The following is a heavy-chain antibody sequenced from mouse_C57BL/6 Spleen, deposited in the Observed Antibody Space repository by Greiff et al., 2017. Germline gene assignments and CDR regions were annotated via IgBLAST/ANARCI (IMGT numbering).Heavy chain of an antibody. D-gene: IGHD2-3*01. CDR3: TAYDGNYGYFEC. V-gene: IGHV6-3*01. CDR1: GFTFSNYW. Sequence: DVKLVESGGGLVQPGGSMKLSCVASGFTFSNYWMNWVRQSPEKGLEWVAQIRLKSGNYATHYAESVKGRLTISSYCSKSSVYLQMNNLRAEDTGIYYGTAYDGNYGYFECWGQGTTLSVSS. J-gene: IGHJ2*01. CDR2: IRLKSGNYAT.